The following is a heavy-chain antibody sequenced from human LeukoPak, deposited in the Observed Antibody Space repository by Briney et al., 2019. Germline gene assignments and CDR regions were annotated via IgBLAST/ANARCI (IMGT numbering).Heavy chain of an antibody. CDR2: ISSSSSYI. CDR3: ARSRNSRYGTTWFDP. V-gene: IGHV3-21*04. CDR1: GFTFSSYS. J-gene: IGHJ5*02. D-gene: IGHD4-23*01. Sequence: PGGSLRLSCAASGFTFSSYSMNWVRQAPGKGLEWVSSISSSSSYIYYADSVKGRFTISRDNAKNSLYLQMNSLRAEDTAVYYCARSRNSRYGTTWFDPWGQGTLVTVSS.